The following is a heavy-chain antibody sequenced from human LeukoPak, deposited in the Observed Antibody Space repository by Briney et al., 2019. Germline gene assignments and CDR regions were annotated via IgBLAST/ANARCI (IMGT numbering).Heavy chain of an antibody. CDR3: ARGGQWVDYFDY. J-gene: IGHJ4*02. D-gene: IGHD6-19*01. Sequence: PGGSLRLSCAASGFTFDDYAMHWVRQAPGKGLEWVAVISYDGSNKYYADSVKGRFTISRDNSKNTLYLQMNSLRAEDTAVYYCARGGQWVDYFDYWGQGTLVTVSS. CDR1: GFTFDDYA. V-gene: IGHV3-30-3*01. CDR2: ISYDGSNK.